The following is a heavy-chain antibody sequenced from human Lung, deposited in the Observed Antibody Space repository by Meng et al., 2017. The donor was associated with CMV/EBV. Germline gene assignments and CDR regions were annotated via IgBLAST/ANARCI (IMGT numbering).Heavy chain of an antibody. CDR1: GDSITNHNW. Sequence: QVQVLVSGPALVKPSETLSLTCAVSGDSITNHNWWAWVRQPPGKGLEWIGEIPNRGSSAYNPSLKSRVSMSIDKSKNQFSLKLTSVTAADTAVYHCLRRSGGSVWGQGTLVTVSS. J-gene: IGHJ1*01. CDR3: LRRSGGSV. D-gene: IGHD3-10*01. V-gene: IGHV4-4*02. CDR2: IPNRGSS.